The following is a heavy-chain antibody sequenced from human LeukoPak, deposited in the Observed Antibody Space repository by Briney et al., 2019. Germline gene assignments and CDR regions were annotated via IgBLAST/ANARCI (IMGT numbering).Heavy chain of an antibody. D-gene: IGHD5-18*01. V-gene: IGHV1-69*13. Sequence: GASVKVSCKASGGTFSSYAISWVRQAPGQGLEWMGGIIPIFGTANYAQKFQGRVTITADESTSTAYMELSSLRSEDTAVYYCARDPRGYSYGPFDYWGQGTLVTVSS. CDR3: ARDPRGYSYGPFDY. J-gene: IGHJ4*02. CDR1: GGTFSSYA. CDR2: IIPIFGTA.